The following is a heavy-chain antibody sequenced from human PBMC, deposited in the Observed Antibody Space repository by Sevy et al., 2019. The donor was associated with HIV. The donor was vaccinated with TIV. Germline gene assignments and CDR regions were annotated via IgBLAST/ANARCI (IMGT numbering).Heavy chain of an antibody. J-gene: IGHJ4*02. Sequence: GGSLRLSCAASGFTFSKYSMSWVRQPPGKGLEGVSTLSFGCGEINYADSVKGRFTISRDNSKSSVYLQMNNLRPEDTAVYYGAREGCTKPHDYWGQGTLVTVSS. V-gene: IGHV3-23*01. CDR2: LSFGCGEI. CDR3: AREGCTKPHDY. D-gene: IGHD2-8*01. CDR1: GFTFSKYS.